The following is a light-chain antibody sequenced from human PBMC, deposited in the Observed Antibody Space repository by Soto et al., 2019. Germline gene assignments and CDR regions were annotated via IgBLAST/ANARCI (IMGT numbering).Light chain of an antibody. CDR2: GAS. V-gene: IGKV3-15*01. CDR1: QSVSSN. CDR3: QQYNNWQIT. J-gene: IGKJ5*01. Sequence: EIVMTQSPATLSVSPGERATLSCRASQSVSSNLAWYQQKPGQVPRLLIYGASTRATGIPARFSGSGSGTEFTLTISSLQSEDFAVYYCQQYNNWQITFGQGTRLEIK.